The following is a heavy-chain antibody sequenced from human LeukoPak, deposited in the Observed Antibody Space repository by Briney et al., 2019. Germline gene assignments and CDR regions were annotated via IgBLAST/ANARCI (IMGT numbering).Heavy chain of an antibody. D-gene: IGHD2-15*01. CDR2: IWSDGSNK. CDR3: ARVTMVAAASYNWFVP. V-gene: IGHV3-33*01. CDR1: GFTFSNYG. J-gene: IGHJ5*02. Sequence: PGGSLRLSCAASGFTFSNYGMHWVRQAPGKGLEWAAVIWSDGSNKYYADSVRGRFTISRDNSKNTLYLQMNSLRAEDTAVYYCARVTMVAAASYNWFVPWGQGTLVTVSS.